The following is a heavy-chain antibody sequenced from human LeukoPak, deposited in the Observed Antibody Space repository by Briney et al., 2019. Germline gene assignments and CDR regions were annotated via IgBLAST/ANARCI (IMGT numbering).Heavy chain of an antibody. V-gene: IGHV3-23*01. CDR2: ISGSGGST. D-gene: IGHD1-1*01. Sequence: PGGSLRLSCAASGFTFSSYAMSWVRQAPGKGLEWVSAISGSGGSTYYADSVRGRFTISRDNSKNTLYLQMNSLRAEDTAVYYCAKDSTGTVYFQHWGQGTLVTVSS. J-gene: IGHJ1*01. CDR1: GFTFSSYA. CDR3: AKDSTGTVYFQH.